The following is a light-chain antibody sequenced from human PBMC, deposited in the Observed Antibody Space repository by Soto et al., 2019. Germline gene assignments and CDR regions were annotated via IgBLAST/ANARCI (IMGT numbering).Light chain of an antibody. V-gene: IGLV2-14*01. CDR1: SSDVGGYNY. CDR2: DVS. Sequence: QSALTQPASVSGSPGQSITISCTGTSSDVGGYNYVSWYQQHPGKAPKLMIYDVSNRPSGVSNRFSGSKSGNTASLTISGRQAEDDADYYCSSYTSSGALVFGGGTKLTVL. J-gene: IGLJ3*02. CDR3: SSYTSSGALV.